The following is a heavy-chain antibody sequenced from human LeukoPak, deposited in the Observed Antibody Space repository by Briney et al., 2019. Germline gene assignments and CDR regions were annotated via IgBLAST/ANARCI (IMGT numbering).Heavy chain of an antibody. J-gene: IGHJ4*02. D-gene: IGHD3-22*01. Sequence: PGGSLRLSCAASGFTFSNAWMSWVRQAPGKGLEWVGRIKSKTDGGTTDYAAPVKGRFTISRDDSKNTPYLQMNSLKTEDTAVYYCTTSLVCYYDSSGYQCGYFDYWGQGTLVTVSS. CDR2: IKSKTDGGTT. V-gene: IGHV3-15*01. CDR1: GFTFSNAW. CDR3: TTSLVCYYDSSGYQCGYFDY.